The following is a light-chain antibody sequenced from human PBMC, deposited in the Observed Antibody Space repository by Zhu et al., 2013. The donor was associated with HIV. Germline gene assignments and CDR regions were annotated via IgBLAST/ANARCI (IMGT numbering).Light chain of an antibody. CDR2: GAS. J-gene: IGKJ4*01. CDR1: QSVSSSY. V-gene: IGKV3-20*01. Sequence: EIVLTQSPGTLSLSPGERATLSCRASQSVSSSYLAWYQQKPGQAPRLLIYGASSRATGIPDRFSGSGSGTDFTLTISRLEPEDFAVYYCQQYGSSPLTFAGDRRWRSN. CDR3: QQYGSSPLT.